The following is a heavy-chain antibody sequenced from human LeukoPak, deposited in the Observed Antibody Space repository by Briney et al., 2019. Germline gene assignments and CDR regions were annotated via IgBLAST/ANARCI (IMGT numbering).Heavy chain of an antibody. D-gene: IGHD3-22*01. CDR2: INPSGGST. J-gene: IGHJ4*02. V-gene: IGHV1-46*01. CDR1: GYTFTTYH. CDR3: ARGYYYDSSAGPSEY. Sequence: GASVKVSCKASGYTFTTYHMHWVRQAPGQGLEWMGIINPSGGSTSYAQKFQGRVTMIRDTSTGTVYMDLSSLRSEDTAVYYCARGYYYDSSAGPSEYWGQGTLVTVSS.